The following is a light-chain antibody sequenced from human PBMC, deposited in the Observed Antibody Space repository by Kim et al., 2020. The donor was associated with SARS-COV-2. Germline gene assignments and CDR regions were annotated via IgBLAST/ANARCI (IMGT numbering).Light chain of an antibody. Sequence: PREGHTISCRASQSVGISLVWYPHTRGQPPRLLIYDAGIRSTGNPDRCSGSWYGTYFTLTIGRLESEDFAVYYCQQHTKWPPAPSFGGGTKVEIK. CDR1: QSVGIS. CDR2: DAG. J-gene: IGKJ4*01. CDR3: QQHTKWPPAPS. V-gene: IGKV3-11*01.